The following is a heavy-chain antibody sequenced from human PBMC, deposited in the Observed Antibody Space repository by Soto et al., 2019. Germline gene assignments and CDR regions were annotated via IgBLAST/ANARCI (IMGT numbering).Heavy chain of an antibody. Sequence: GGSLRLSCAASGFTFSSYAMSWVRQAPGKGLEWVSRISGSGGSTYYADSVKGRFTISRVNSKNTLYLQVNSLRAEDTAVYYCAKDIRTSSSPQPLDYWGQGTLVTVSS. CDR2: ISGSGGST. CDR1: GFTFSSYA. D-gene: IGHD6-6*01. CDR3: AKDIRTSSSPQPLDY. V-gene: IGHV3-23*01. J-gene: IGHJ4*02.